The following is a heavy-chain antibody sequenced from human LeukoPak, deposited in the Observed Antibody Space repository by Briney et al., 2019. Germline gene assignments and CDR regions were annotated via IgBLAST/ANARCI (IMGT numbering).Heavy chain of an antibody. CDR1: GFTFSNYW. CDR2: INQDGSEK. V-gene: IGHV3-7*01. Sequence: GGSLRLSCAASGFTFSNYWMSWVRQAPGKGLDWVANINQDGSEKYYMHSVRGRFTISRDNVENSLYLQMNSLRVEDTAFYYCARDLAYSRLDYWGQGMLVTVSS. J-gene: IGHJ4*02. CDR3: ARDLAYSRLDY. D-gene: IGHD5-18*01.